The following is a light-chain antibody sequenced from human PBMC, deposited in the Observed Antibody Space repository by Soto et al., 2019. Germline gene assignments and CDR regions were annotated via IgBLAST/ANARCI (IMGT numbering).Light chain of an antibody. J-gene: IGKJ3*01. Sequence: DIQMTQSPSTLSASVGDRVTITCRASQSISSWLAWYQQKPGKAPKLLIYDASSLESGVPSRFSGSGSGTEFTLTISSLQPDDFATYYCQQYNSYQFTFGPGTKMDIK. V-gene: IGKV1-5*01. CDR3: QQYNSYQFT. CDR1: QSISSW. CDR2: DAS.